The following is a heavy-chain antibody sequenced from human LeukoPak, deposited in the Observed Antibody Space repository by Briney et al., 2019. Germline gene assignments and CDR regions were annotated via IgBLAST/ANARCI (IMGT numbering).Heavy chain of an antibody. D-gene: IGHD5-18*01. CDR2: IYSGGST. CDR3: AREMWDSYGYVDY. V-gene: IGHV3-66*01. Sequence: RGSLRLSCAASGFTVSSNYMSWVRQAPGKGLEWVSVIYSGGSTYYADSVKGRFTISRDNSKNTLYLQMNSLRAEDTAVYYCAREMWDSYGYVDYWGQGTLVTVSS. CDR1: GFTVSSNY. J-gene: IGHJ4*02.